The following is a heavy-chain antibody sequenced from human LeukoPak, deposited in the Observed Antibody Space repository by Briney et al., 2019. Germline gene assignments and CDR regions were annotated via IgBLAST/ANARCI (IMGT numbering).Heavy chain of an antibody. V-gene: IGHV4-34*01. CDR2: INHSGST. J-gene: IGHJ4*02. CDR1: GGSFSGYY. Sequence: SETLSLTCAVYGGSFSGYYWSWIRQPPGKGLVWIGEINHSGSTNYNPSLKSRVTISVDTSKNQFSLKLSSVTAADTAVYYCARGRSGSYSSFDYWGQGTLVTVSS. D-gene: IGHD1-26*01. CDR3: ARGRSGSYSSFDY.